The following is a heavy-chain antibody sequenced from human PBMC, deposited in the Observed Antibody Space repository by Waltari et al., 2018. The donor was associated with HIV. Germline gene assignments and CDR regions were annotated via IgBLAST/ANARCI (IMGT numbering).Heavy chain of an antibody. CDR3: LPDYDILTGYLAFDY. J-gene: IGHJ4*02. D-gene: IGHD3-9*01. V-gene: IGHV3-49*03. Sequence: EVQLAESGGGLVQPGRSLRLSCTASGFTFGDYAMSWFRQAPGKGLEWVSFIRSKAYGGTTEYAASVKGRFTISRDDSKSIAYLQMNSLKTEDTAVYYCLPDYDILTGYLAFDYWGQGTLVTVSS. CDR1: GFTFGDYA. CDR2: IRSKAYGGTT.